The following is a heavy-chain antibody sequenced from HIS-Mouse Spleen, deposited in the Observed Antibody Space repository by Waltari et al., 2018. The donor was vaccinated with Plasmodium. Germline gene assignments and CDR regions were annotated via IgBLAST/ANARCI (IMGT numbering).Heavy chain of an antibody. Sequence: QVQLQQWGAGLLKPSETLSLTCAVYGGSFSGYYWSWIRQPPGKGLEWFGEINHSGSTNYNPSLKSRVTISVDTSKNQFSLKLSSLTAADTAVYYCARVIPLGIPHFDYWGQGTLVTVSS. V-gene: IGHV4-34*01. CDR2: INHSGST. D-gene: IGHD7-27*01. J-gene: IGHJ4*02. CDR3: ARVIPLGIPHFDY. CDR1: GGSFSGYY.